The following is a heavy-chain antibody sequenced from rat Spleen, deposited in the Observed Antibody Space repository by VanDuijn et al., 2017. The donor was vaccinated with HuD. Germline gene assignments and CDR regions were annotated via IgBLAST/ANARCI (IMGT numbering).Heavy chain of an antibody. CDR1: GFTFSDYA. Sequence: EVQLVESGGGLVQPGRSLKLSCAASGFTFSDYAMAWVRQAPKKGLEWFATIIYDGSSTYYRDSVKGRFTLSRDNEKSTLYLQMNSLRSEDTATYYCSRGGATRFDYWGQGVMVTVSS. J-gene: IGHJ2*01. D-gene: IGHD1-11*01. CDR3: SRGGATRFDY. CDR2: IIYDGSST. V-gene: IGHV5-17*01.